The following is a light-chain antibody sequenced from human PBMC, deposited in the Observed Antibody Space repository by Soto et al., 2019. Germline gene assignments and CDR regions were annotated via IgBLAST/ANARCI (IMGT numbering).Light chain of an antibody. J-gene: IGKJ3*01. CDR2: DAS. CDR1: QSISRS. Sequence: DIQMTQSPSTLSASVGDRVTITCRASQSISRSLAWYQQKPGKAPNLLILDASSLESGVPSRFIGSGFGTEFARTISSLQPDDFETYSCQQYSSFLLTYGPGTTVDIK. V-gene: IGKV1-5*01. CDR3: QQYSSFLLT.